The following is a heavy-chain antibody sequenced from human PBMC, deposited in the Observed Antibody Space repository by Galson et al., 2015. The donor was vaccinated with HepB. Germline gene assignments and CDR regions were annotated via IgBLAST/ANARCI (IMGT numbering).Heavy chain of an antibody. CDR2: ISYEGSRK. J-gene: IGHJ4*01. CDR1: GFRFSHYG. V-gene: IGHV3-30*18. Sequence: SLRLSCAASGFRFSHYGMIWIRQAPGKGLQWVAAISYEGSRKYYADSVKGRFTISRDNSNNTLYLEMDSLRPEDTAIYYCAKGPLYNYVYLDYWGHGILVTVSS. D-gene: IGHD3-16*01. CDR3: AKGPLYNYVYLDY.